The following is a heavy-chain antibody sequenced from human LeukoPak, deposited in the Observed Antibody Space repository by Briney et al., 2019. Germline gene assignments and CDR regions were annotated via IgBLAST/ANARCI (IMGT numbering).Heavy chain of an antibody. CDR1: GFTFSNAW. J-gene: IGHJ4*02. CDR3: TRDQGGYYHAAFDY. Sequence: PGGSLRLSCAASGFTFSNAWMSWVRQAPGKGLEWVGRIKSKTDGGTTDYAAPVKGRFTISRDDAKSIAYLQMNSLKTEDTAVYYCTRDQGGYYHAAFDYWGQGTLVTVSS. V-gene: IGHV3-15*01. D-gene: IGHD3-22*01. CDR2: IKSKTDGGTT.